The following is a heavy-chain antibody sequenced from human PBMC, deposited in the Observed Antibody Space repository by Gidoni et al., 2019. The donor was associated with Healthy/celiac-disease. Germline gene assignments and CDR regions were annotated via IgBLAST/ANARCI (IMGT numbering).Heavy chain of an antibody. CDR2: IKQDGSAK. J-gene: IGHJ6*02. CDR3: ANLGYCSSTSCYTDYYYYGMDV. Sequence: EVQLVEYGGGLVQPGGSRRLSCAASGFTFRSYWMSWVRQAPGKGLEWVANIKQDGSAKYYVDSVKGRFTISRDNAKNSLYLQMTSLRAEDTAVYYCANLGYCSSTSCYTDYYYYGMDVWGQGTTVTVSS. D-gene: IGHD2-2*02. V-gene: IGHV3-7*03. CDR1: GFTFRSYW.